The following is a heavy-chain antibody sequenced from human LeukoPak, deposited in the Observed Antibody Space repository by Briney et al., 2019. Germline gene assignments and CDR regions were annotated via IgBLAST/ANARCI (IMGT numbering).Heavy chain of an antibody. Sequence: PPETLSLTCSVSGGSISSYYWSWIRQPAGKGLEWAGRIHTSGTTNYNPSLKSRLIMSVDTSKNQFSLKLTSVTAADTALYYCARSEPRNTWSHFDSWGQGTLVTVSS. V-gene: IGHV4-4*07. CDR3: ARSEPRNTWSHFDS. CDR1: GGSISSYY. D-gene: IGHD1/OR15-1a*01. J-gene: IGHJ4*02. CDR2: IHTSGTT.